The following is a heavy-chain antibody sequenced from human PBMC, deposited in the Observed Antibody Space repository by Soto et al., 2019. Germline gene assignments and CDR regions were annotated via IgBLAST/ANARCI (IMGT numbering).Heavy chain of an antibody. D-gene: IGHD6-6*01. CDR2: ISGNGGNT. CDR3: ARVIRADSTSSNFYYYSGLDV. CDR1: GFTFSTLA. J-gene: IGHJ6*02. V-gene: IGHV3-23*01. Sequence: GGSLRLSCGGSGFTFSTLALTWVRQAPGEGLEWVSSISGNGGNTYYADSVKGRFTISRDNAEKTLFLQMDSLRVNDTAIYYCARVIRADSTSSNFYYYSGLDVWGQGTTVTVSS.